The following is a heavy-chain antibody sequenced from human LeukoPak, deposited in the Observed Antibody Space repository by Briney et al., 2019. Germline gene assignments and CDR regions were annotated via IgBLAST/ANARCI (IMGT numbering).Heavy chain of an antibody. Sequence: GGSLRLSCAASRFTFSEHALGWVRQTPGKGLEWVSDINAGGDNTHHADSVRGQFTISRGNSKNTLYLQMSRLRAEDTAVYFCVYYDSSGYYYGRLRYWGQGTPVTVSS. J-gene: IGHJ4*02. CDR3: VYYDSSGYYYGRLRY. CDR2: INAGGDNT. V-gene: IGHV3-23*01. D-gene: IGHD3-22*01. CDR1: RFTFSEHA.